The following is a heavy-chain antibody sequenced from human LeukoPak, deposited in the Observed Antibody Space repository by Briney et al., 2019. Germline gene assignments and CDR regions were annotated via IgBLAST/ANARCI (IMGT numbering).Heavy chain of an antibody. CDR3: ARDSGSGGWPTYYFDY. CDR2: ISFSGDII. Sequence: PGGSLRLSCAASGFTLSGYEMNWVRQAPGRGLEWVSYISFSGDIIHYADSVKGRFIVSRENTKNSLYLQMNSLRAEDTAVYYCARDSGSGGWPTYYFDYWGQGTLVTVSS. J-gene: IGHJ4*02. V-gene: IGHV3-48*03. CDR1: GFTLSGYE. D-gene: IGHD3-10*01.